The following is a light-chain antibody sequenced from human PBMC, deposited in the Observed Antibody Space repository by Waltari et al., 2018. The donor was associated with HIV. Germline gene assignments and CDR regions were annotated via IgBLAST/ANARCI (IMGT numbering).Light chain of an antibody. CDR2: RVT. CDR1: ALAFGPSNF. CDR3: STHTGNDTLA. V-gene: IGLV2-14*03. J-gene: IGLJ2*01. Sequence: QSALTQPASVSGSPGQSVTLSCPGPALAFGPSNFVSWYQQHPANVPKVIIYRVTSRPSGVPPRFSGSKSGNTASLTISGLRAEDEALYYCSTHTGNDTLAFGGGTKLTVL.